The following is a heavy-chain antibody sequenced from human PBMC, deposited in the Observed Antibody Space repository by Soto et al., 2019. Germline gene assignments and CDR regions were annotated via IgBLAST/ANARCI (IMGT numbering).Heavy chain of an antibody. V-gene: IGHV4-61*01. J-gene: IGHJ4*02. CDR1: GGSVSSGSYY. D-gene: IGHD3-3*01. CDR2: IYYSGST. CDR3: AREYYDFWSGHIDY. Sequence: KPSETLSLTCTVSGGSVSSGSYYWSWIRQPPGKGLEWIGYIYYSGSTNYNPSLKSRVTISVDTSKNRFSLKLSSVTAADTAVYYCAREYYDFWSGHIDYWGQGTLVTVSS.